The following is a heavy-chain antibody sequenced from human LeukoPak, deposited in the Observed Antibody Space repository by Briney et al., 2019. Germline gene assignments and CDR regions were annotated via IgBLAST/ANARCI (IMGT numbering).Heavy chain of an antibody. CDR1: GITFRSYG. CDR2: TSYDGSDK. V-gene: IGHV3-33*01. Sequence: GSLRLSCAVSGITFRSYGMHWVRQAPGKGLEWVAVTSYDGSDKYFADSVKGRFTISRDNSKNTLYLQMNSLRAEDTAVYYCVRDLDSYFDYWGQGTLVTVSS. CDR3: VRDLDSYFDY. J-gene: IGHJ4*02.